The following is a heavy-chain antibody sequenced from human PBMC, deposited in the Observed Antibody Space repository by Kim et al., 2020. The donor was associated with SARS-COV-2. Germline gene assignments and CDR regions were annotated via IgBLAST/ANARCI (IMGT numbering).Heavy chain of an antibody. V-gene: IGHV3-48*03. CDR3: ARGGLRFLEWFRDYYYYGMDV. Sequence: GGSLRLSCAASGFTFSSYEMNWVRQAPGKGLEWVSYISSSGSTIYYADSVKGRFTISRDNAKNSLYLQMNSLRAEDTAVYYCARGGLRFLEWFRDYYYYGMDVWGQGTTVTVSS. CDR1: GFTFSSYE. D-gene: IGHD3-3*01. CDR2: ISSSGSTI. J-gene: IGHJ6*02.